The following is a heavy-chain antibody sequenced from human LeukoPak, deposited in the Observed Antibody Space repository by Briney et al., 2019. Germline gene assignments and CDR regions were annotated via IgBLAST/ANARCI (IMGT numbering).Heavy chain of an antibody. CDR3: ARLLDNDSSGDPDTFDM. V-gene: IGHV4-59*11. D-gene: IGHD3-22*01. CDR2: MYYSGRT. J-gene: IGHJ3*02. CDR1: GGSISGHY. Sequence: PSETLSLTCAVPGGSISGHYWSWIRRPPGKRLEWIGFMYYSGRTRYNPSLHSRVTISADTSKNHLSLKVTSVTAADTAVYYCARLLDNDSSGDPDTFDMWGQGIMVTVSS.